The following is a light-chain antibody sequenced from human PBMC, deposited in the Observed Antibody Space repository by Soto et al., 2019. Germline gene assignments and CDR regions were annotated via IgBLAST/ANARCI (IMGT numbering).Light chain of an antibody. J-gene: IGLJ2*01. CDR2: LNSDGTH. V-gene: IGLV4-69*01. CDR3: QTWGTDNQV. CDR1: SGHINYA. Sequence: QLELTQSPSASASLGASVKLTCTLSSGHINYAIAWHQQQPEKGPRYLMTLNSDGTHTRGDGIPDRFSGSSSGAERYLTISSLQSDDEADYYCQTWGTDNQVFGGWTQLTVL.